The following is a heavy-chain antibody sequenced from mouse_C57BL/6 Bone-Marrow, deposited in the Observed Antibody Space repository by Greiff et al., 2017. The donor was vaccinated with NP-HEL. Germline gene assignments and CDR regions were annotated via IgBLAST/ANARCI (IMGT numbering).Heavy chain of an antibody. CDR3: ASCDSTVFAY. CDR2: IYPRSGNT. V-gene: IGHV1-81*01. Sequence: QVQLQQSGAELAKPGASVKLSCKASGYTFTNYGISWVKQRPGQGLEWIGEIYPRSGNTYYNEKFKGKATLTADKSSSTAYMALRSLTSEDSAVYAFASCDSTVFAYGGQGTLVTVSA. D-gene: IGHD2-5*01. J-gene: IGHJ3*01. CDR1: GYTFTNYG.